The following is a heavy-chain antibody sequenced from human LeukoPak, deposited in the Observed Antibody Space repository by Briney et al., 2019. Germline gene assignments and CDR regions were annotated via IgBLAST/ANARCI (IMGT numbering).Heavy chain of an antibody. CDR3: ARDYYYYYMDV. CDR2: NYYSGST. Sequence: SETLSLTRTVSGGSLSSSSYYWGGIRQPPGKGLEGIGSNYYSGSTYYNPPLKSRVPISVDTSKNQFSLKLSSVTAADTAVYYCARDYYYYYMDVWGKGTTVTVSS. CDR1: GGSLSSSSYY. J-gene: IGHJ6*03. V-gene: IGHV4-39*07.